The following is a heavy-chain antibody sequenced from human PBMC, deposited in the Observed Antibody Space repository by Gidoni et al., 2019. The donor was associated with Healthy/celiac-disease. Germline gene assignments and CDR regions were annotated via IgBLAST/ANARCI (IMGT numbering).Heavy chain of an antibody. V-gene: IGHV4-39*01. D-gene: IGHD1-26*01. CDR3: ARQGSSPYDAFDI. J-gene: IGHJ3*02. Sequence: QLQLQESGPGLVKPSETLSLTCTVSGGSISSSRYYWGWIRQPPGKGLEWIGSIYYSGSTYYNPSLKSRVTISVDTSKNQFSLKLSSVTAADTAVYYCARQGSSPYDAFDIWGQGTMVTVSS. CDR2: IYYSGST. CDR1: GGSISSSRYY.